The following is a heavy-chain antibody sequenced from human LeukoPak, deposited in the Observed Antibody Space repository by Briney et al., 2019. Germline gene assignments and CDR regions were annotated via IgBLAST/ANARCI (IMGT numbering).Heavy chain of an antibody. CDR1: GFTFSSYG. D-gene: IGHD4-17*01. V-gene: IGHV3-33*01. CDR2: IWYDGSNK. Sequence: GRSLRLSCAASGFTFSSYGMHWVRQAPGKGLEWVAVIWYDGSNKYYADSVKGRFTISRDNSKNTLYLQMNGLRAEDTAVYYCARVPTVTTQYYYYGMDVWGQGTTVTVSS. CDR3: ARVPTVTTQYYYYGMDV. J-gene: IGHJ6*02.